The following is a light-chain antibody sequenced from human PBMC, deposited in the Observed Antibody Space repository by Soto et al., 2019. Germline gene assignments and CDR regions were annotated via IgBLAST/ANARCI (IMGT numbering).Light chain of an antibody. J-gene: IGKJ2*01. CDR3: MQGLKITFT. Sequence: DIVLTQSPLSLPVTPGEPASISCKSSQSLLNSKGYNYLDWYLQKPGQSPQLLVYLASHRALGVPYRFSGYGSSNNFKPKNKRVGAEDFGVYYCMQGLKITFTFGQGTKLEIK. CDR1: QSLLNSKGYNY. CDR2: LAS. V-gene: IGKV2-28*01.